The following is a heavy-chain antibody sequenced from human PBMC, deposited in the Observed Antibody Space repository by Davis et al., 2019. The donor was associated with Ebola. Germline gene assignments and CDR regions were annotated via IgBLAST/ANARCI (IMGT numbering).Heavy chain of an antibody. J-gene: IGHJ4*02. CDR2: IGNTGENI. D-gene: IGHD2-15*01. Sequence: PGGSLRLSCEASGFTFSDYYMSWIRQAPGRGLEWISYIGNTGENIYYADSVKGRFTISRDNAKNSLYLQMNGLRAEDTAVYFCARSVVVVATFIDYWGQGALVAVSS. CDR1: GFTFSDYY. V-gene: IGHV3-11*01. CDR3: ARSVVVVATFIDY.